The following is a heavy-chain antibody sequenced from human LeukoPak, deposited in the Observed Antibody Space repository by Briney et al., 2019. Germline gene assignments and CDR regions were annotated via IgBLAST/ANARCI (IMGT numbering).Heavy chain of an antibody. Sequence: ASVKDSCKAAGYTLTSYDINWVRQDTGQRLEWMGWMNPNSGNTGYAQKFQGRVTMTRNTSISTAYMELSSLRSEDTAVYYCARGVWYYYGSGSYPEFDYWGQGTLVTVSS. J-gene: IGHJ4*02. CDR2: MNPNSGNT. CDR1: GYTLTSYD. V-gene: IGHV1-8*01. D-gene: IGHD3-10*01. CDR3: ARGVWYYYGSGSYPEFDY.